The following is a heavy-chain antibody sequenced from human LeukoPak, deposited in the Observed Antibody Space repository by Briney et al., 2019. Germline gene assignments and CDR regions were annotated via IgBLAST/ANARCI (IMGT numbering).Heavy chain of an antibody. CDR3: ARVSLERFVVVPAARGYYYMDV. CDR1: GFTFSSYS. J-gene: IGHJ6*03. D-gene: IGHD2-2*01. CDR2: ISSSSSYI. V-gene: IGHV3-21*01. Sequence: GGSLRLSCAASGFTFSSYSMNWVRQAPGKGLEWVSSISSSSSYIYYADSVKGRFTISRDNAKNSLYLQMNSLRAEDTAVYYCARVSLERFVVVPAARGYYYMDVWGKGTTVTVSS.